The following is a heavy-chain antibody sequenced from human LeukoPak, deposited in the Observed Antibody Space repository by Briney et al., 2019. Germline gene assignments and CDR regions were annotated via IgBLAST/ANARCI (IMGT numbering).Heavy chain of an antibody. CDR2: IIPIFGTA. V-gene: IGHV1-69*01. Sequence: ASVKVSCKASGGTFSSYAISWVRQAPGQGLEWMGGIIPIFGTANYAQKFQGRVTITADESTSTAYMELSSLRSEDTAVYYCARAIAVAASYYYYGMDVWGQGTTVTVSS. CDR3: ARAIAVAASYYYYGMDV. D-gene: IGHD6-19*01. CDR1: GGTFSSYA. J-gene: IGHJ6*02.